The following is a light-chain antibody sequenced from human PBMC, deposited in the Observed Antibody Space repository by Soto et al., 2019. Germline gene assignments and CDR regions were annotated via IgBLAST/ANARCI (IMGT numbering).Light chain of an antibody. J-gene: IGKJ2*01. CDR3: QQYDDPPHT. Sequence: DIQLTQSPCSLSSAVGDRVTFTCKASQDIYKYLNWYQQKPGKAPKLLIYDASNLDRGVPSRFSGSGSGTDFSLTVSSLQPEDTATYYCQQYDDPPHTFGQGTKLEIK. V-gene: IGKV1-33*01. CDR2: DAS. CDR1: QDIYKY.